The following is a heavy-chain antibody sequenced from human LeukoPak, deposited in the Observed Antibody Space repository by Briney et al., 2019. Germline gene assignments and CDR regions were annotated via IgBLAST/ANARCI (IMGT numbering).Heavy chain of an antibody. CDR2: IYHSGST. CDR1: GYSISSGYY. J-gene: IGHJ5*02. Sequence: PSETLSLTCTVSGYSISSGYYWGWIRQPPGKGLEWSGSIYHSGSTYYNPSLKSRVTISVDTSKNQFSLKLSSVTAADTAVYYCARVGFYREGITSPNWFDPWGQGTLVTVSS. CDR3: ARVGFYREGITSPNWFDP. D-gene: IGHD5-24*01. V-gene: IGHV4-38-2*02.